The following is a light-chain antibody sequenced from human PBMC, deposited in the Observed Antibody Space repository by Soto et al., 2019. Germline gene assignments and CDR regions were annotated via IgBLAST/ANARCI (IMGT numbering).Light chain of an antibody. CDR1: QSVLYSTNNKKY. J-gene: IGKJ1*01. CDR3: QQYYVTPWT. Sequence: DIVMTPYPDSLPASLVERATTKCKTSQSVLYSTNNKKYLAWYQQKPGQPPKLLIAWASTRESGVPDRFSGSGSGTDFTLTISSLQAEDVAVYYCQQYYVTPWTFGQGTKVDIK. CDR2: WAS. V-gene: IGKV4-1*01.